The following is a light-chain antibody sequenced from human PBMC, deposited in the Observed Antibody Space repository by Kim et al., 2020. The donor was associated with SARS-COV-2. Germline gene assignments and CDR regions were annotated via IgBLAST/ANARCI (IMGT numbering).Light chain of an antibody. Sequence: SASVGDRVTMTCRASQNSNNFLNWYQQKSGEVPKPLIYTASSLQSGVPSRFSGSGSGTDFTLAISGLRPEDFATYYCQQTSIIPHIFGQGTKLEI. CDR2: TAS. CDR3: QQTSIIPHI. J-gene: IGKJ2*01. CDR1: QNSNNF. V-gene: IGKV1-39*01.